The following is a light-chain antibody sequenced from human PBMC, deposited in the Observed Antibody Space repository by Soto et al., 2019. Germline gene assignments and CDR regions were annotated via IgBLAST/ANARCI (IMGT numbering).Light chain of an antibody. J-gene: IGKJ1*01. Sequence: IVLTQAPGKRAFSAGDRATLSCRASQSVANNFLAWHQQKPGQAPRLLIYDASNRATGIPARFSGSGAGTDFTLTISSLEPEDCAVYYCQQRSNWPQGFGQGTKVDIK. CDR2: DAS. CDR1: QSVANNF. CDR3: QQRSNWPQG. V-gene: IGKV3-11*01.